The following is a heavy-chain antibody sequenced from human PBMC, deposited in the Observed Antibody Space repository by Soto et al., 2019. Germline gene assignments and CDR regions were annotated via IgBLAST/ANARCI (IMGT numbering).Heavy chain of an antibody. J-gene: IGHJ5*02. CDR2: IYYSGST. CDR1: GGSISSYY. V-gene: IGHV4-59*01. CDR3: ARGPGSTAFDP. D-gene: IGHD5-18*01. Sequence: RSLTCTVSGGSISSYYWSWIRQPPGKGLEWIGYIYYSGSTNYNPSLKSRVTISVDTSKNQFSLKLSSVTAADTAVYYCARGPGSTAFDPWGQGTLVTVSS.